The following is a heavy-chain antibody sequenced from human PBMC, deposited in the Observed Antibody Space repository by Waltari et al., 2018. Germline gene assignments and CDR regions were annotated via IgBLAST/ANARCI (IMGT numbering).Heavy chain of an antibody. CDR3: ARRASCGSYRRCAFDI. V-gene: IGHV5-51*03. Sequence: EVQLVQSGAEVKKPGESLKISCKGSGYSFTSYWIGWVRQMPGKGLEWMGIIYPGDSDTRYSPSFQGQVTISADKSISTAYLQWSSLKASDTAMYYCARRASCGSYRRCAFDIWGQGTMVTVSS. CDR1: GYSFTSYW. D-gene: IGHD1-26*01. CDR2: IYPGDSDT. J-gene: IGHJ3*02.